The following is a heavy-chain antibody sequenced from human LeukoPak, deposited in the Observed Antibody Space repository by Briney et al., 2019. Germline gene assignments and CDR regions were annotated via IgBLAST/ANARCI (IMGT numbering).Heavy chain of an antibody. Sequence: GGSLRLSCAASGFTFSSYAMSWVRQAPGKGLEWVSAISGSGGGTYYADSVKGRFTISRDNSKNTLYLQMNSLRAEDTAVYYCAKIPSYGSASYFDYWGQGTLVTVSS. J-gene: IGHJ4*02. CDR2: ISGSGGGT. CDR3: AKIPSYGSASYFDY. CDR1: GFTFSSYA. V-gene: IGHV3-23*01. D-gene: IGHD3-10*01.